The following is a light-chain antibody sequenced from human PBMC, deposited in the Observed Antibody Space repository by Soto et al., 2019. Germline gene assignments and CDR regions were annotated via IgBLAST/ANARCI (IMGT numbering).Light chain of an antibody. Sequence: QSVLTQPPSASGSPGQSVPISCTGTSSDVGGYNYVSWYQQHPGKAPKLMIYEVSKRPSGVPDRFSGSKSGNTASLTVSGLQAEDEADYYCSSYAGSNSCYVFGTGTKATVL. CDR3: SSYAGSNSCYV. CDR1: SSDVGGYNY. V-gene: IGLV2-8*01. CDR2: EVS. J-gene: IGLJ1*01.